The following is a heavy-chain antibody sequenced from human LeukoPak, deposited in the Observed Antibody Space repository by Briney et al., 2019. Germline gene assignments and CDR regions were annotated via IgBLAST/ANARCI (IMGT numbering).Heavy chain of an antibody. J-gene: IGHJ1*01. CDR1: GYTFTGYY. CDR2: INPNSGGT. D-gene: IGHD3-22*01. Sequence: ASVKVSCKASGYTFTGYYMHWVRQAPGQGLEWMGWINPNSGGTNYAQKFQGRVTMTRDTSISTAYMELSRLRSDDTAVYYCARVRRYYHDRRGPGYFQHWGQGTLVTVSS. V-gene: IGHV1-2*02. CDR3: ARVRRYYHDRRGPGYFQH.